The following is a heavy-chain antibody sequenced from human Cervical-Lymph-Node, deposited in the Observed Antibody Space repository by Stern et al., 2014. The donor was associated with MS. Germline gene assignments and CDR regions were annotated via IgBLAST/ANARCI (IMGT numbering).Heavy chain of an antibody. CDR1: GYTFTSYG. D-gene: IGHD6-13*01. CDR2: ITTHNGNT. J-gene: IGHJ4*02. V-gene: IGHV1-18*01. Sequence: VQLVQSGTEVKKPGASVKVSCKASGYTFTSYGISWVRQVPGQGLEWMGWITTHNGNTDYAQKVQDRVTLTADTSTNTAYMELRNLRSDDTAVYYCARSSSWYFDYGGQGTLVTVSS. CDR3: ARSSSWYFDY.